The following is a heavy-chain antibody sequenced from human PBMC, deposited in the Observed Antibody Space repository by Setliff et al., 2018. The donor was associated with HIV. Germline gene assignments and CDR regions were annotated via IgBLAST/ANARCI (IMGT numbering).Heavy chain of an antibody. Sequence: PGGSLRLSCAVSGFTFRNYWMHWVRQIPGKGLVWVSRINPDGTGTSYADSVKGRFTISKDNAKNTLYLQMNSLRPEDTAVYYCARDAGRDCGSTHCYNDAFDIWGQGTMVTVSS. J-gene: IGHJ3*02. CDR3: ARDAGRDCGSTHCYNDAFDI. CDR2: INPDGTGT. D-gene: IGHD2-2*01. V-gene: IGHV3-74*01. CDR1: GFTFRNYW.